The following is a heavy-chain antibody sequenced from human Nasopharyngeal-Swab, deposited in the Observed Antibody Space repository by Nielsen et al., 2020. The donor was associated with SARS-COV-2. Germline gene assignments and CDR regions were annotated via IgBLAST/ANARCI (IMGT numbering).Heavy chain of an antibody. V-gene: IGHV4-39*07. CDR3: AREITNRSGSNY. CDR1: GGSISSSTYY. Sequence: SETLSLTCTVSGGSISSSTYYWGWLRQPPGKELEWIGSIYNNGITHYNPSLKSRVTISVDTSTNQFSLKLSPVTGADTAVYYCAREITNRSGSNYWGQGILVTVSS. J-gene: IGHJ4*02. D-gene: IGHD6-19*01. CDR2: IYNNGIT.